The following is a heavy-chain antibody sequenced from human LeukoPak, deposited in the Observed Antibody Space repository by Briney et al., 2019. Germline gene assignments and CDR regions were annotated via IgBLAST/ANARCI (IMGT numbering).Heavy chain of an antibody. J-gene: IGHJ4*02. D-gene: IGHD2/OR15-2a*01. CDR3: ASLTSTWTYPRD. CDR1: GGSISSYY. V-gene: IGHV4-59*08. Sequence: SETLSLTCTVSGGSISSYYWSWIRQPPGKGLEWIGYIYYSGSTNYNPSLKSRVTISVDTSKNQFSLKLSSVTAADTAVYFCASLTSTWTYPRDWGQGILVTVSS. CDR2: IYYSGST.